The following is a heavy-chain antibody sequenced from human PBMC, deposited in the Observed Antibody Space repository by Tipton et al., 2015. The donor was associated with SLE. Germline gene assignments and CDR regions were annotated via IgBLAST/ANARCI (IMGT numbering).Heavy chain of an antibody. CDR2: TNWNGDNT. J-gene: IGHJ6*02. Sequence: GSLRLSCAASGFTFDEFGLSWVRQAPGKGLEWVCGTNWNGDNTAYVDSVKGRFTISRDNAKNSVYLQMNSLRVEDTALYYCARGVGATSLYFYGMDVWGRGTTVTVSS. D-gene: IGHD1-26*01. CDR3: ARGVGATSLYFYGMDV. CDR1: GFTFDEFG. V-gene: IGHV3-20*04.